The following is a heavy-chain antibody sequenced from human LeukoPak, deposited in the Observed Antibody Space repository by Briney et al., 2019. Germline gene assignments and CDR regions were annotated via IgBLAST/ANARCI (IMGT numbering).Heavy chain of an antibody. V-gene: IGHV5-51*01. CDR3: ARRGYCANSACSSGRWFDP. D-gene: IGHD2-8*01. CDR2: ISPGDSTT. CDR1: GYTFTTYW. Sequence: GESLRISFQSSGYTFTTYWIAWVRQMPGKGLEWMGIISPGDSTTIYSPSFQGQVTISADKSVTTAYLQWSSLKTSDTATYYCARRGYCANSACSSGRWFDPWGQGTQVTVSS. J-gene: IGHJ5*02.